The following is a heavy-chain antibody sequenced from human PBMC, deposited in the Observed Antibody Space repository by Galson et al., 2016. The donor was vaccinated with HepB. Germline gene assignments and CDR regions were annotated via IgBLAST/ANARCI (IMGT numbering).Heavy chain of an antibody. V-gene: IGHV3-30-3*01. D-gene: IGHD2-8*01. CDR2: ISYDGNHK. Sequence: SLRLSCAASDFTLSRYPMHWVRQVPGKGLEWLAAISYDGNHKYYADAVKGRFTISRDNSHNTLSLQMNSLKTEDTAVYYCATDLTAGANIDLVLEFWGQGTLVTVSS. CDR3: ATDLTAGANIDLVLEF. CDR1: DFTLSRYP. J-gene: IGHJ4*02.